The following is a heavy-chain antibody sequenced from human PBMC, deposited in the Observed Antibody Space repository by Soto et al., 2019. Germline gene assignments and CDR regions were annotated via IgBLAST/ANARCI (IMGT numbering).Heavy chain of an antibody. V-gene: IGHV4-61*01. D-gene: IGHD2-2*01. CDR3: ARGGHCSSTSCFDY. CDR1: GGSVSSGSYY. J-gene: IGHJ4*02. Sequence: SETLSLTCTVSGGSVSSGSYYWSWIRQPPGKGLEWIGYIYYSGSTNYNPSLKRRVTISVDTSKNQFSLKLSSAPAADTAVYCCARGGHCSSTSCFDYWGQGTLVTVSS. CDR2: IYYSGST.